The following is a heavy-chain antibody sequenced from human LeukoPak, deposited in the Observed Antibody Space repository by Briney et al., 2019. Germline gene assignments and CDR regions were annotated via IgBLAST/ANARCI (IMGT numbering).Heavy chain of an antibody. D-gene: IGHD6-19*01. V-gene: IGHV3-23*01. Sequence: GGSLRLSCAASGFTFSSYAMSWVRQAPGKGLEWVSAISGSGGSTYYADSMKGRFTISRDNSKNTLYLQMNSLRAEDTAVYYCAKVYSSGWYQAFDYWGQGTLVTVSS. CDR1: GFTFSSYA. J-gene: IGHJ4*02. CDR3: AKVYSSGWYQAFDY. CDR2: ISGSGGST.